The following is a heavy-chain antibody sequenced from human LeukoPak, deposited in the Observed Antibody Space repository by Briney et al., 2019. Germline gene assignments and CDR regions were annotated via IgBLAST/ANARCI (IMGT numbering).Heavy chain of an antibody. J-gene: IGHJ4*02. D-gene: IGHD2-15*01. CDR3: ARASMVESPDY. Sequence: GGSLRLSCAASGFTFDDYGMSWVRQAPGKGLEWVSGINWNGGGTGYADSVKGRFTISRDSAKNSLYLQMSSLRAEDTALYYCARASMVESPDYWGQGTLVTVSS. CDR1: GFTFDDYG. CDR2: INWNGGGT. V-gene: IGHV3-20*04.